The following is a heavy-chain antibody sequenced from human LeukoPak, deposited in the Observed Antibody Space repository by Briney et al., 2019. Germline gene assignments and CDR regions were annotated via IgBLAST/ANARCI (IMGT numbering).Heavy chain of an antibody. CDR3: ARVPYYDYVWGSSPDYGMDV. V-gene: IGHV4-59*01. D-gene: IGHD3-16*01. CDR1: GGSISSYY. Sequence: SETLSLTCTVSGGSISSYYWSWIRQPPGKGLEWIGYIYYSGSTNYNPSLKSPVTISVDTSKNQFSLKLSSVTAADTAVYYCARVPYYDYVWGSSPDYGMDVWGQGTTVTVSS. CDR2: IYYSGST. J-gene: IGHJ6*02.